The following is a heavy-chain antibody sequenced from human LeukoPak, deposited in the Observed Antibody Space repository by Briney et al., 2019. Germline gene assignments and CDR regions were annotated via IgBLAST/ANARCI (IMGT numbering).Heavy chain of an antibody. CDR2: ISGSGGST. D-gene: IGHD6-6*01. CDR1: GFTFSNYA. J-gene: IGHJ4*02. Sequence: GGSLRLSCAASGFTFSNYAMNWIRQAPGKGLEWVSAISGSGGSTYYADSVKGRFTISRDNSKNTLYLQVNSLRAEDTAVYYCARGLYSSSPWGQGILVTVSS. CDR3: ARGLYSSSP. V-gene: IGHV3-23*01.